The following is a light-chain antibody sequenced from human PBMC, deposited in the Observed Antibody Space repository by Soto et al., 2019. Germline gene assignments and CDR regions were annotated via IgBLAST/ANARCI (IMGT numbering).Light chain of an antibody. CDR3: CSYAGYSYV. CDR1: SSDVGGYNY. CDR2: DVT. V-gene: IGLV2-14*01. Sequence: QSALTQPASVSGSPGQSITISCTGTSSDVGGYNYVSWYQQHPGKAPKLMIYDVTDRPSGVSNRFSGSKSGNTASLTISGLQAEDEADYYCCSYAGYSYVFGTGTKLTVL. J-gene: IGLJ1*01.